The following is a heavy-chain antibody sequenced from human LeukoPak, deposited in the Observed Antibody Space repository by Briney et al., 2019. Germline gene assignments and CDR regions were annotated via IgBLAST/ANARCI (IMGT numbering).Heavy chain of an antibody. V-gene: IGHV3-7*03. D-gene: IGHD5-12*01. CDR3: AKDGVATSLDF. CDR1: GFTFSSYW. CDR2: LNQDGSDK. J-gene: IGHJ4*02. Sequence: GGSLRLSCTASGFTFSSYWMSWVRQAPGKGLEWVANLNQDGSDKYYEDSVKGRFTISRDNSKNTLYLQMNSLRAEDTAVYYCAKDGVATSLDFWGQGTLVTVSS.